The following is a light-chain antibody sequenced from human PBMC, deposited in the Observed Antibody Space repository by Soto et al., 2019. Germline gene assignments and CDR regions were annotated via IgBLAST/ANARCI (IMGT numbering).Light chain of an antibody. V-gene: IGKV1-5*01. CDR3: QQSDTYSRT. CDR1: QSISSW. J-gene: IGKJ1*01. CDR2: DAS. Sequence: DIQMTQSPSTLSASVGDRVTITFRASQSISSWLSWYPPKPGKAPKLLIYDASSLERGVPSPFNGSGSGAEFTLTISSLQPDDFATYYRQQSDTYSRTFGQGTKVDIK.